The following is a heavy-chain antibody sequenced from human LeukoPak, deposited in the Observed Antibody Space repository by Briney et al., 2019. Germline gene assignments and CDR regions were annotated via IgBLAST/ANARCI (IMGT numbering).Heavy chain of an antibody. V-gene: IGHV3-7*03. CDR2: IKQDGTEK. CDR3: VRGKGDDY. Sequence: GGSLRLSCAASGFIFSGFWMTWVRQAPGKGLEWVANIKQDGTEKYYVDSVKGRFTISRDNKKNSLYLQMNSLRVEHTAVYYCVRGKGDDYWGQGTLVTVSS. CDR1: GFIFSGFW. D-gene: IGHD3-16*01. J-gene: IGHJ4*02.